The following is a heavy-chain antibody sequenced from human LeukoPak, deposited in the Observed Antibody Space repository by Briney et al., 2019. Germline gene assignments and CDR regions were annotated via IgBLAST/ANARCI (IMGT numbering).Heavy chain of an antibody. CDR2: IYYRGST. J-gene: IGHJ4*02. CDR3: ARGDYDSSGYYFDY. D-gene: IGHD3-22*01. Sequence: ASETLSLTCTVSGGSISSGGYYWSWIRQHPGKGLEWIGYIYYRGSTYYNPSLKSRVTISVDTSKNQFSLKLSSVTAADTAVYYCARGDYDSSGYYFDYWGQGTLVTVSS. V-gene: IGHV4-31*03. CDR1: GGSISSGGYY.